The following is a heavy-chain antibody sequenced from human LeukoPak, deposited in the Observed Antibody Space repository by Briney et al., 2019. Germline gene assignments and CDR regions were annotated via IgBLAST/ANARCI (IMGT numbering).Heavy chain of an antibody. J-gene: IGHJ4*02. CDR3: ARHISSGWYSDY. D-gene: IGHD6-19*01. Sequence: LGASLKISSMGSGYSFTSYWICWLRQMPGKDLEWMGIIYPGDSDTRYSPSFQGQVTISADKSISTAYLQWSSLNASDTAMYYCARHISSGWYSDYWGQGTLVTVSS. V-gene: IGHV5-51*01. CDR1: GYSFTSYW. CDR2: IYPGDSDT.